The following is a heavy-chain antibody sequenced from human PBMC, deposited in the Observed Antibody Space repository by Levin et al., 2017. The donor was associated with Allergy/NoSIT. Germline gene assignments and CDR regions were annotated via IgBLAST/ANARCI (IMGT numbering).Heavy chain of an antibody. V-gene: IGHV3-9*01. J-gene: IGHJ2*01. Sequence: PGGSLRLSCAASGFNFEDYGMHWVRQAPGKGLEWVSGINWNSGNMGYVDPVKGRFTISRDNAKNFLYLQMDSLKVEDTALYYCAKGQPSTWSGIWYFDHGGRGTLVTVSS. CDR1: GFNFEDYG. D-gene: IGHD1-14*01. CDR3: AKGQPSTWSGIWYFDH. CDR2: INWNSGNM.